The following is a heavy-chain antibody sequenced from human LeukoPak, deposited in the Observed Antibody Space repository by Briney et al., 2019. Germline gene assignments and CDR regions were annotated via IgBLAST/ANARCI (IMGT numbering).Heavy chain of an antibody. J-gene: IGHJ5*02. CDR3: ARRLTQYDCFDP. Sequence: SQTLSLTCAISGDTVSSNSVTWYWIRQSPSRGLEWLGRTYYRSTWYNDYAVSVRGRITVNPDTSKNQFSLHLNSVTPEDTAVYYCARRLTQYDCFDPWGQGILVTVSS. CDR1: GDTVSSNSVT. D-gene: IGHD2-2*01. CDR2: TYYRSTWYN. V-gene: IGHV6-1*01.